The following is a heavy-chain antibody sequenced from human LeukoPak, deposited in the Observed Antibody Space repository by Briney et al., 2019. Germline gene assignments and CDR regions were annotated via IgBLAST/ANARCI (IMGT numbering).Heavy chain of an antibody. Sequence: PSETLSLTCTVSGGSISSGGYYWSWIRQPPGKGLEWIGYIYHSGSTYYNPSLKSRVTISVDRSKNQFSLKLSSVTAADTAVYYCAKSVATISKGMDVWGHGTTVTVSS. CDR3: AKSVATISKGMDV. CDR2: IYHSGST. D-gene: IGHD5-12*01. CDR1: GGSISSGGYY. V-gene: IGHV4-30-2*01. J-gene: IGHJ6*02.